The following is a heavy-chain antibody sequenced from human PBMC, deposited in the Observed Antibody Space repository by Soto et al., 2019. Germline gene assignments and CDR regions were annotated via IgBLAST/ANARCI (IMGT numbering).Heavy chain of an antibody. D-gene: IGHD3-3*01. Sequence: QVQLVQSGAEVKKPGASVKDSCKASGYTFTSYAMHWVRQAPGQRLEWMGWINAGNGNTKYSQKFQGRVTITRDTSARTAYTELRSLRSEDTAVYYCARLKIFGVAIPDDYWGQGTLVTVSS. CDR1: GYTFTSYA. CDR2: INAGNGNT. CDR3: ARLKIFGVAIPDDY. J-gene: IGHJ4*02. V-gene: IGHV1-3*01.